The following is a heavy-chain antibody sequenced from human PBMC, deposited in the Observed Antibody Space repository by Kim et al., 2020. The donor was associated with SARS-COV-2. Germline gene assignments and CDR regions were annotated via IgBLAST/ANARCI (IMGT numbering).Heavy chain of an antibody. V-gene: IGHV3-23*01. D-gene: IGHD4-17*01. CDR2: ISGSGGST. Sequence: GGSLRLSCAASGFTFSSDAMSWVRQAPGKGLEWVSAISGSGGSTYYADSVKGRFTISRENSKNTLYLQMNSLRAEDTAVYYCEKVGRLYGAGPYYGIDVWGHEATVTVSS. CDR1: GFTFSSDA. CDR3: EKVGRLYGAGPYYGIDV. J-gene: IGHJ6*02.